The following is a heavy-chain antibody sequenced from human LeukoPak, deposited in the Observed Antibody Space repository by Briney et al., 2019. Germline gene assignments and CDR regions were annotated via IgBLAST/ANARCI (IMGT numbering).Heavy chain of an antibody. D-gene: IGHD3-10*01. CDR2: INHSGST. J-gene: IGHJ5*02. Sequence: SETLSLTRAVYGGSFSGYYWSWIRQPPGKGLEWIGEINHSGSTNYNPSLKSRVTISVDTSKNQFSLKLSPVTAADTAVYYCARGRVTSHQTMVRGVIRLNWFDPWGQGTLVTVSS. CDR1: GGSFSGYY. V-gene: IGHV4-34*01. CDR3: ARGRVTSHQTMVRGVIRLNWFDP.